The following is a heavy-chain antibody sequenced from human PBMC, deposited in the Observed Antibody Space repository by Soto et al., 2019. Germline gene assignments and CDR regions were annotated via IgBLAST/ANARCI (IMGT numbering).Heavy chain of an antibody. Sequence: GASVPVSCKDSGYTLTGYYMHLVRQAPGQGLEWRGWINPNSGGTNYSQKFQGRVTMTRDTSISTAYMELSRLRSDDTAVYYCARVRRGATLSNFDYWGQGTLVTVSS. CDR1: GYTLTGYY. CDR3: ARVRRGATLSNFDY. V-gene: IGHV1-2*02. CDR2: INPNSGGT. D-gene: IGHD1-26*01. J-gene: IGHJ4*02.